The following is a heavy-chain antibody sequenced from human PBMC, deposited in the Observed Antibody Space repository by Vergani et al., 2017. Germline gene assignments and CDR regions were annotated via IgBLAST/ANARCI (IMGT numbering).Heavy chain of an antibody. CDR1: GYTFIGYY. Sequence: QVQLVQCGAEVKKPGASVKVSCKASGYTFIGYYIHWVRQAPGQGLEWMGWINLKSGDTKCAQKFQGRVTITRDTSISRAYMELSSLRSDHTAVYYCAREEYSNSNGGRAFDVWGQGTRVTVSS. J-gene: IGHJ3*01. CDR2: INLKSGDT. CDR3: AREEYSNSNGGRAFDV. D-gene: IGHD6-6*01. V-gene: IGHV1-2*02.